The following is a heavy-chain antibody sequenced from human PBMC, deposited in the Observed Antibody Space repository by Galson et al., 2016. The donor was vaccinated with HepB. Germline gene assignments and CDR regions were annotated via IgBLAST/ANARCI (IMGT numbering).Heavy chain of an antibody. V-gene: IGHV1-2*02. CDR2: INPNRGGT. D-gene: IGHD3-3*01. J-gene: IGHJ5*02. CDR1: GYTFSDYY. CDR3: ARDQHIFVLPSVMGWFDP. Sequence: SVKVSCKASGYTFSDYYIHWVRQAPGQGLEWMGWINPNRGGTFYGQKFQGRVTMTRDTSISTAYMELRWLTSDDTAMYYCARDQHIFVLPSVMGWFDPWGQGTLVIVSS.